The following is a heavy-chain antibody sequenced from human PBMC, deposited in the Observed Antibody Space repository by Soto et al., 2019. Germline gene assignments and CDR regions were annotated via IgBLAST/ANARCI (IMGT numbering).Heavy chain of an antibody. CDR3: ARLSTPGIAAAGTFDY. V-gene: IGHV4-59*01. D-gene: IGHD6-13*01. Sequence: SETLSLTCTFSGSSISSYYWSWIRQPPGKGLEWIGYIYYSGSTNYNPSLKSRVTISVDTSKNQFSLKLSSVTAADTAVYYCARLSTPGIAAAGTFDYWGQGTLVTVSS. J-gene: IGHJ4*02. CDR2: IYYSGST. CDR1: GSSISSYY.